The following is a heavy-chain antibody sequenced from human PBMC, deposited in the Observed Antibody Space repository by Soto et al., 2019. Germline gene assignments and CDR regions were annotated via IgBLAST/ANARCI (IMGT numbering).Heavy chain of an antibody. J-gene: IGHJ4*02. CDR1: GFTFSSYG. D-gene: IGHD6-13*01. CDR3: ARGLGAAAGTSLDY. Sequence: QVQLVESGGGVVQPGRSLRLSCAASGFTFSSYGMHWVRQAPGKGLEWVAVIWYDGSNKYYADSVKGRFTISRDNSKNTLYLQMNSLRAEDTALYYCARGLGAAAGTSLDYWGQGTLVTVSS. V-gene: IGHV3-33*01. CDR2: IWYDGSNK.